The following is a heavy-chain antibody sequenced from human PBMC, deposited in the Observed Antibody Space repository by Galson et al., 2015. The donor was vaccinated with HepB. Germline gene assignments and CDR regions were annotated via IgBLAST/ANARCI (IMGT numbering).Heavy chain of an antibody. Sequence: SLRLSCAASGFTFSSYGMHWVRQAPGKGLEWVAVIWYDGSNKYYADSVKGRFTISRDNSKNTLYLQMNSLRAEDTAVYYCARVPSPHTYNWFDPWGQGTLVTVSS. CDR2: IWYDGSNK. J-gene: IGHJ5*02. V-gene: IGHV3-33*01. CDR3: ARVPSPHTYNWFDP. CDR1: GFTFSSYG.